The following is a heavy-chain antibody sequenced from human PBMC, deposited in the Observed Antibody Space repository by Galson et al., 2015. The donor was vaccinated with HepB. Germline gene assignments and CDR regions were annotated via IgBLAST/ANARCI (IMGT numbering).Heavy chain of an antibody. V-gene: IGHV3-33*01. CDR3: ARASEAQEFDY. CDR2: IWYDGSNK. J-gene: IGHJ4*02. D-gene: IGHD1-14*01. Sequence: SLRLSCAASGFTFSSYGMNWVRQAPGKGLEWVAVIWYDGSNKYYADSVKGRFTISRDNSKNTLYLRMNSLRDEYTAVYYCARASEAQEFDYWGQGTLVTVSS. CDR1: GFTFSSYG.